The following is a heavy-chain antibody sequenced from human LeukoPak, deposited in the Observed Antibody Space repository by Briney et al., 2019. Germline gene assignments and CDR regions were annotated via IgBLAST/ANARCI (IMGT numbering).Heavy chain of an antibody. CDR2: IKQDGSEK. CDR1: GFTFSAYW. J-gene: IGHJ4*02. Sequence: GGSLRLSCAASGFTFSAYWMTWVRQAPGKGLEWVANIKQDGSEKYYVDSVKGRFTISKDNAKNSLYLQMNSLRAEDTAVYYCVRDFSLTRLERPFDSWGQGTLVTVSS. D-gene: IGHD1-1*01. CDR3: VRDFSLTRLERPFDS. V-gene: IGHV3-7*01.